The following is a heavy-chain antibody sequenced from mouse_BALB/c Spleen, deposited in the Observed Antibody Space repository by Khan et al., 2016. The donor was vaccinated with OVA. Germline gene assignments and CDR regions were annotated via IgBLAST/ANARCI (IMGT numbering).Heavy chain of an antibody. CDR1: GYTFTDYN. CDR3: GREWGAWFPY. Sequence: QVQLQQSGAELARPGASVKLSCKASGYTFTDYNINWVKQRPGQGLEWIGEIYPGSNNTYYNEKFKGKATLTADKSSSTAYMQLSSLTSADAAVYCCGREWGAWFPYWGQGTLVTVSA. V-gene: IGHV1-77*01. CDR2: IYPGSNNT. J-gene: IGHJ3*01.